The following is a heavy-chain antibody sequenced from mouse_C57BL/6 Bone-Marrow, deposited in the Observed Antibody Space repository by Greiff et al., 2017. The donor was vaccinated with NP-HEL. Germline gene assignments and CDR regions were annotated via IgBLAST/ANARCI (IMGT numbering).Heavy chain of an antibody. CDR1: GYSITSGYY. CDR2: ISYDGSN. CDR3: ARREYYGSSYPYAMDY. J-gene: IGHJ4*01. V-gene: IGHV3-6*01. D-gene: IGHD1-1*01. Sequence: ESGPGLVKPSQSLSLTCSVTGYSITSGYYWNWIRQFPGNKLEWMGYISYDGSNNYNPSLKNRISITRDTSKNQFFLKLNSVTTEDTATYYCARREYYGSSYPYAMDYWGQGTSVTVSS.